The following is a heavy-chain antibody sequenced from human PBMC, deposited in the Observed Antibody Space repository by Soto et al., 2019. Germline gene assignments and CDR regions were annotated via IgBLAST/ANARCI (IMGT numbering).Heavy chain of an antibody. D-gene: IGHD2-21*02. V-gene: IGHV3-33*01. CDR2: IWSDGSNK. CDR1: GFTFTNYA. Sequence: QVQLVESGGGVVQPGGSLRLSCAASGFTFTNYAMHWVRQAPGKEPEWVAIIWSDGSNKYYADSVKGRFTISRDNSKNTLYLQMNSLRAEDTAVYYCVREKFGDDFDFWGQGTLVTVSS. CDR3: VREKFGDDFDF. J-gene: IGHJ4*02.